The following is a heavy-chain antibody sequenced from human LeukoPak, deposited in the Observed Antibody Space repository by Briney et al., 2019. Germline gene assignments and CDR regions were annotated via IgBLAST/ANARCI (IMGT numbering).Heavy chain of an antibody. V-gene: IGHV3-74*01. D-gene: IGHD6-19*01. J-gene: IGHJ4*02. Sequence: PGGSLRLSCAASGFTFSSYWMHWVRQAPGKGLVWVSRINSDGSSTSYADSVKGRFTISRDNAKNTLYLQMNSPRAEDTAVYYCAAGPPAVAVAGTNMGLGYWGQGTLVTVSS. CDR1: GFTFSSYW. CDR2: INSDGSST. CDR3: AAGPPAVAVAGTNMGLGY.